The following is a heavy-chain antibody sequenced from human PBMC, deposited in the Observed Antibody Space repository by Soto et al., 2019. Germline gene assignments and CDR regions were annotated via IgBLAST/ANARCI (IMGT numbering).Heavy chain of an antibody. V-gene: IGHV1-69*13. Sequence: SVKVSCTASGGTFSSYAISWVRQAPGQGLEWMGGIIPIFGTANYAQKFQGRVTITADESTSTAYMELSSLRSEDTAVYYCAREGCSGGSCYFGTYYFDYWGQGTLVTVSS. J-gene: IGHJ4*02. D-gene: IGHD2-15*01. CDR3: AREGCSGGSCYFGTYYFDY. CDR1: GGTFSSYA. CDR2: IIPIFGTA.